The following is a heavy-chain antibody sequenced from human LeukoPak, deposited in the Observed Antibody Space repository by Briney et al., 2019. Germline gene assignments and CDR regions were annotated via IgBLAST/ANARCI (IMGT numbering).Heavy chain of an antibody. V-gene: IGHV1-2*02. CDR1: GYTFTSYG. CDR2: INPNSGDT. J-gene: IGHJ4*02. D-gene: IGHD3-22*01. Sequence: VKVSCKASGYTFTSYGISWVRQAPGQGLEWMGWINPNSGDTNYAQKFQGRVAMTRDTSISTAYMELSRLRSDDTAVYYCARDERYDSSGYPFDYWGQGTLVTVSS. CDR3: ARDERYDSSGYPFDY.